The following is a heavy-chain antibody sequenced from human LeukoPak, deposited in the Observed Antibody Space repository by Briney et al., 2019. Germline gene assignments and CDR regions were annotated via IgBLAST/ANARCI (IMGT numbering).Heavy chain of an antibody. J-gene: IGHJ5*02. V-gene: IGHV6-1*01. Sequence: PSQTLSLTCAISGDSVSSNSAAWNWIRQSPSRGLEWLGRTYYRSKWYNDYAVSVKSRITINPDTSKNQFSLQLNSMTPEDTAVYYCARTYCGGDCYLPVDNWFDPWGQGTLVTVSS. CDR3: ARTYCGGDCYLPVDNWFDP. CDR1: GDSVSSNSAA. CDR2: TYYRSKWYN. D-gene: IGHD2-21*02.